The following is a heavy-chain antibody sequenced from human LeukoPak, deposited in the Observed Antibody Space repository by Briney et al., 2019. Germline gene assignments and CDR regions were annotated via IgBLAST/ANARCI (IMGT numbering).Heavy chain of an antibody. CDR2: IYYSGST. D-gene: IGHD3-22*01. CDR3: ASSTYYYDSSGYYPTHYYFDY. J-gene: IGHJ4*02. CDR1: GGSFSGYY. Sequence: SETLSLTCAVYGGSFSGYYWSWLRQPQGKGLEWIGYIYYSGSTNYNPSLKSRVTISVDTSKNQFSLKLSSVTAADTAVYYCASSTYYYDSSGYYPTHYYFDYWGQGTLVTVSS. V-gene: IGHV4-59*01.